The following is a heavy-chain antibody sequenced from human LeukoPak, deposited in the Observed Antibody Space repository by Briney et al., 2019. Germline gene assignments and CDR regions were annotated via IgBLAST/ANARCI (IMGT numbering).Heavy chain of an antibody. CDR3: AREGLGSGAYGGIDY. J-gene: IGHJ4*02. CDR2: INPSGGST. D-gene: IGHD1-26*01. CDR1: GYTFTSYA. Sequence: GASVKVSCKASGYTFTSYAMNWVRQAPGQGLEWMGIINPSGGSTSYAQKFQGRVTMTRDMSTSTVYMELSSLRSEDTAVYYCAREGLGSGAYGGIDYWGQGTLVTVSS. V-gene: IGHV1-46*01.